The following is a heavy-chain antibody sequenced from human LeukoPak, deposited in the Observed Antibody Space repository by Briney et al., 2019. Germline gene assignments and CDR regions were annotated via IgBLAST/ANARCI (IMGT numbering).Heavy chain of an antibody. Sequence: GRSLRLSCAASGFTFRSYGMHWVRQAPGKGLEWVSYISSSSSTIYYADSVKGRFTISRDNAKNSLYLQMNSLRDEDTAVYYCARRCSSTSCYYYYGMDVWGQGTTVTVSS. J-gene: IGHJ6*02. CDR2: ISSSSSTI. CDR1: GFTFRSYG. V-gene: IGHV3-48*02. CDR3: ARRCSSTSCYYYYGMDV. D-gene: IGHD2-2*01.